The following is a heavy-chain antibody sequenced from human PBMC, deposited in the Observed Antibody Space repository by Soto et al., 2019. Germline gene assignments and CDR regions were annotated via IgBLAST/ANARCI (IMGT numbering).Heavy chain of an antibody. J-gene: IGHJ4*02. CDR1: GGSVSNYKW. V-gene: IGHV4-4*02. D-gene: IGHD1-26*01. CDR2: IYPTRTT. CDR3: VRHSGTYLD. Sequence: QVQMRESGPGLVKPSATPSLTCVVPGGSVSNYKWLTVIRQSPEKGLEWIAQIYPTRTTNYTPPLKSRVTVSIDMPKTQFSLKLTSVTASDTAIYYWVRHSGTYLDWGQGTLVTFSS.